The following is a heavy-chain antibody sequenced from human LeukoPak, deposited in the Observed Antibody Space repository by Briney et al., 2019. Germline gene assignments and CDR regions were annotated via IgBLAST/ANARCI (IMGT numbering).Heavy chain of an antibody. D-gene: IGHD6-13*01. V-gene: IGHV3-21*06. Sequence: GGSLRLSCAASGFTFSSYSMKWVRQAPGKGLEWVSFISSSNIYIYYADSVKGGFTISRDNAKNSLYLQMDSLRAEDTAVYYCARDFSGQPDYWGQGTLVTVSS. CDR1: GFTFSSYS. J-gene: IGHJ4*02. CDR2: ISSSNIYI. CDR3: ARDFSGQPDY.